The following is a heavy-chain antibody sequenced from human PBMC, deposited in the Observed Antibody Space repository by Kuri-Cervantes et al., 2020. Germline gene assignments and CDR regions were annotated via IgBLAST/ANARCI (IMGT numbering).Heavy chain of an antibody. Sequence: ASVKVSCKACGYTFTSEGITWVRRAPGQGLEWMGWISAYNGNTNYAQKLQGRVTMTTDTSTSTAYMELRSLRSDATAVYYCARGVPLGYCSGGSCYASAFDIWGQWTMVTVSS. CDR3: ARGVPLGYCSGGSCYASAFDI. CDR1: GYTFTSEG. J-gene: IGHJ3*02. D-gene: IGHD2-15*01. V-gene: IGHV1-18*01. CDR2: ISAYNGNT.